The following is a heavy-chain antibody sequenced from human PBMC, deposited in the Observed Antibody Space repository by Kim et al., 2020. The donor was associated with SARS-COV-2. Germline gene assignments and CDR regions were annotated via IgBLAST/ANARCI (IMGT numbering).Heavy chain of an antibody. CDR3: ARDQPPCKIAAAGHFDY. CDR1: GFTFSSYG. J-gene: IGHJ4*02. CDR2: IWYDGSNK. Sequence: GGSLRLSCAASGFTFSSYGMHWVRQAPGKGLEWVAVIWYDGSNKDYADSVKGRFTISRDNSKNTLYLQMNSLRAEDTAVYYCARDQPPCKIAAAGHFDYWGQGTLVTVSS. D-gene: IGHD6-13*01. V-gene: IGHV3-33*01.